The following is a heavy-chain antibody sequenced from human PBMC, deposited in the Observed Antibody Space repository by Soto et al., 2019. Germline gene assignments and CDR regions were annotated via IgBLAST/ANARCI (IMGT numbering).Heavy chain of an antibody. CDR3: ARALGYSGYAGMDV. D-gene: IGHD5-12*01. Sequence: QVQLVQSGGEVKKPGASVKVSCKASGYTFTIYGINWVRQAPGKGLEWMGWISPDNGNTNYAQKLQGRVTMTTDTSTSTAYMELRSLISDDTAVYYCARALGYSGYAGMDVWGQGTTVTVSS. V-gene: IGHV1-18*01. CDR2: ISPDNGNT. J-gene: IGHJ6*02. CDR1: GYTFTIYG.